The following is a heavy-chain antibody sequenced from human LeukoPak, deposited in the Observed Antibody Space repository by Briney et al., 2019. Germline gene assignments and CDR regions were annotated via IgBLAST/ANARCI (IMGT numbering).Heavy chain of an antibody. CDR1: GLTFSSYG. V-gene: IGHV3-33*01. Sequence: GGSLRLSCAASGLTFSSYGMHWVRQAPDKGLEWVAVIWYDGSNKYYADSVKGPFTISRDNSENTLYLQVNSLRAEDTAVYYCARDSYYGSGNFPFDYWGQGTLVTVSS. D-gene: IGHD3-10*01. CDR3: ARDSYYGSGNFPFDY. J-gene: IGHJ4*02. CDR2: IWYDGSNK.